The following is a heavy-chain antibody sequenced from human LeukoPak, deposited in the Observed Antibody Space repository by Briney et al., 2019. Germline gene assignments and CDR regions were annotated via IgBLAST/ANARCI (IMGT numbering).Heavy chain of an antibody. CDR3: ARDVLYASGWSTPDS. D-gene: IGHD6-19*01. Sequence: PSETLSLTCTVSGGSIIKHYWSWVRQPAGKGLEWIGRIYSSGSANYSPSLKSRVSMSIDTSNNHFSLNLTSVTAADTALYFCARDVLYASGWSTPDSWGQGTLVTVSA. V-gene: IGHV4-4*07. CDR2: IYSSGSA. CDR1: GGSIIKHY. J-gene: IGHJ4*02.